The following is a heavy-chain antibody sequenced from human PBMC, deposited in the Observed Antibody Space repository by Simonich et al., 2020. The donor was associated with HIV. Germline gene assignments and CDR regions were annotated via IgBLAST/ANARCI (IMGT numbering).Heavy chain of an antibody. V-gene: IGHV1-2*06. Sequence: QEQLVQSGAEVKKPGASVKISCTASGYTFTGYNMHWVRQAPGQGLEWMGRIDPKRGGTNFAQKFQGRVTMTRDTSISTFYMELSSLRSDDTAVYYCARQRGGDDAFDIWGHGTMVTVSS. J-gene: IGHJ3*02. CDR3: ARQRGGDDAFDI. CDR1: GYTFTGYN. CDR2: IDPKRGGT. D-gene: IGHD2-21*02.